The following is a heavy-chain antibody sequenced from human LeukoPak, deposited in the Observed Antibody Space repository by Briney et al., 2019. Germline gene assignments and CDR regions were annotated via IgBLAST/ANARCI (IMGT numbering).Heavy chain of an antibody. J-gene: IGHJ5*02. CDR2: ISAYNGNT. CDR1: GYTFTSYG. Sequence: ASVKVSCKASGYTFTSYGISWVRQAPGQGLEWMGWISAYNGNTNYAQKLQGRVTMTTDTSTSTAYVELRSLRSDDTAVYYCARDLGYCSGGSCYRWFDPWGQGTLVTVSS. V-gene: IGHV1-18*01. D-gene: IGHD2-15*01. CDR3: ARDLGYCSGGSCYRWFDP.